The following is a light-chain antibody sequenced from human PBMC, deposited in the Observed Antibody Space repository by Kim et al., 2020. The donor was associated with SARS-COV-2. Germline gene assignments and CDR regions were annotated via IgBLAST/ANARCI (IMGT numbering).Light chain of an antibody. CDR3: AAWDDSLSGVV. J-gene: IGLJ2*01. CDR1: SSNIGSNY. CDR2: RNN. Sequence: GQRVTISGSGSSSNIGSNYVYWYQQLPGTAPKLLIYRNNQRPSGVPDRLSGSKSGTSASLAISGLRSEDEADYYCAAWDDSLSGVVFGGGTQLTVL. V-gene: IGLV1-47*01.